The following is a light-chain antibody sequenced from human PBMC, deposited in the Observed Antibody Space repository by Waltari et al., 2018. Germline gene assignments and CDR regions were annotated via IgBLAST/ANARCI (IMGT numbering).Light chain of an antibody. Sequence: QSALTQPASVSASPGQSITISCSVPDTDVAAYYFFSWYQQHPGKAPPLIIYEVSNRPSGISNRFSASKSGNTASLTISGLQAEDEADYYCSSYTTSSAPGVFGTGTRVTVL. J-gene: IGLJ1*01. V-gene: IGLV2-14*01. CDR3: SSYTTSSAPGV. CDR2: EVS. CDR1: DTDVAAYYF.